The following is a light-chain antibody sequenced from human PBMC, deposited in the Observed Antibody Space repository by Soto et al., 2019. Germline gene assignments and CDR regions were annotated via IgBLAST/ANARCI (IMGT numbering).Light chain of an antibody. J-gene: IGLJ1*01. CDR3: QSYDSSPSGYV. Sequence: LTHPPSLPGAPGQMVTISCTGSGSNIGAGYDVHWYQQLPGTAPKLLIFANINRPSGVPDRFSGSKSGTSASLAITGLRAEDEADYYCQSYDSSPSGYVFGTGTKVTVL. V-gene: IGLV1-40*01. CDR2: ANI. CDR1: GSNIGAGYD.